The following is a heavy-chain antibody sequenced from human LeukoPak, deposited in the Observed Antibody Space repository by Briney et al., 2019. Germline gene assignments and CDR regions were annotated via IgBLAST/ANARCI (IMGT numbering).Heavy chain of an antibody. D-gene: IGHD4/OR15-4a*01. V-gene: IGHV3-9*01. CDR1: GFTFDDYA. Sequence: PGRSLRLSCAASGFTFDDYAMHWVRQAPGKGLEWASGISWNSGSIGYADSVKGRFTISRDNAKNSLYLQMNSLRAEDTALYYCAKGGYGETYYFDYWGQGTLVTVSS. CDR3: AKGGYGETYYFDY. J-gene: IGHJ4*02. CDR2: ISWNSGSI.